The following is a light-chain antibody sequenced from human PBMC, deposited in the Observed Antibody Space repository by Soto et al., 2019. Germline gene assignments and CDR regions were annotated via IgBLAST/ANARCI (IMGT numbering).Light chain of an antibody. Sequence: DIVLTQSPATLSLSPGERATLSCRASPSVSSYLAWYQQKPGQAPRLLIYDASNRATAIPARFSGSGSRTDLTRNISSLDPADCAVYYCQQRSNRRDPFVQGTKLEVK. CDR2: DAS. CDR3: QQRSNRRDP. J-gene: IGKJ2*01. V-gene: IGKV3-11*01. CDR1: PSVSSY.